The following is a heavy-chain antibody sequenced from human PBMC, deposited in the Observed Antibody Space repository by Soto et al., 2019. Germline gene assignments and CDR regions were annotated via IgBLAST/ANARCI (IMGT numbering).Heavy chain of an antibody. CDR3: ARVGIVVVPAAIEDYYYGMDV. D-gene: IGHD2-2*02. CDR2: ISAYNGNT. CDR1: GYTFTSYG. V-gene: IGHV1-18*04. J-gene: IGHJ6*02. Sequence: GASVKVSCKASGYTFTSYGISWVRQAPGQGLEWMGWISAYNGNTNYAQKLQGRVTMTTDTSTSTAYMELRSLRSDDTAVYYCARVGIVVVPAAIEDYYYGMDVWGQGTTVTVS.